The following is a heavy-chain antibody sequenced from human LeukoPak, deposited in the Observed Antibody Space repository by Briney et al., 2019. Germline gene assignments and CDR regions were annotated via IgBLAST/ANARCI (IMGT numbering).Heavy chain of an antibody. Sequence: SETLSLTCAVSGYSISSGYYWGWIRQPPEKGLEWIGSIYHSGSTYYNPSLKSRVTISVDTSKNQFSLKLSSVTAADTAVYYCARLGGYDSLTVDYWGQGTLVTVSS. D-gene: IGHD3-9*01. V-gene: IGHV4-38-2*01. CDR3: ARLGGYDSLTVDY. CDR2: IYHSGST. J-gene: IGHJ4*02. CDR1: GYSISSGYY.